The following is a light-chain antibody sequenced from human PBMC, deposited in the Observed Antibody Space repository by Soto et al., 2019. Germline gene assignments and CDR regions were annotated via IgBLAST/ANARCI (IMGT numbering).Light chain of an antibody. CDR2: VSS. CDR1: QSVSNNY. J-gene: IGKJ2*01. Sequence: EVVLTKSPGTLSLSPGERATLSCRASQSVSNNYLAWYQQKPGQGLRLLIFVSSDRATGIPDRFSGSGSGSDFTLTISRLEPEDFAVYYCQQYCSPPPYTVGQGTKLEIK. V-gene: IGKV3-20*01. CDR3: QQYCSPPPYT.